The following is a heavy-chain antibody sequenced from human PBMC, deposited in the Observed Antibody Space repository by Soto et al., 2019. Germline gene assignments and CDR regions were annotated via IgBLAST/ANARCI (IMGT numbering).Heavy chain of an antibody. Sequence: SETLSLTCTVSGRSISSVNYYWSWIRQPPGKGLEWIGYIYYSGGTYYNPSLRSRVTISVDTSKNQFSLKLSSVTAADPAVYYCARYGSGECNRGSCYSPFDYWGQGTLVTVSS. CDR3: ARYGSGECNRGSCYSPFDY. CDR2: IYYSGGT. CDR1: GRSISSVNYY. V-gene: IGHV4-30-4*01. J-gene: IGHJ4*02. D-gene: IGHD2-15*01.